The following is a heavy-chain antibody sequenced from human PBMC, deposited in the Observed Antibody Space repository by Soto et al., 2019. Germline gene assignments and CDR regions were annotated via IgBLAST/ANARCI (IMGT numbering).Heavy chain of an antibody. V-gene: IGHV1-69*13. CDR3: AAPYPQKTLYYIDV. CDR1: GGTFSSYA. J-gene: IGHJ6*03. D-gene: IGHD2-2*01. CDR2: IVPISGKA. Sequence: SVKVSCKASGGTFSSYAISWVRQAPGQGLEWMGGIVPISGKANYAQKFRGRVTITGDEATSTAYMERSSLRSEVTAVYYCAAPYPQKTLYYIDVWGQGTTVTVSS.